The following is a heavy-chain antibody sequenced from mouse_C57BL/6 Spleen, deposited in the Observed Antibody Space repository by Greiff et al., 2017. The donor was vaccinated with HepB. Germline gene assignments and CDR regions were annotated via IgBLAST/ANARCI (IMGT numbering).Heavy chain of an antibody. CDR3: ARRYGYDHWYFDV. CDR2: ISSGSSTI. Sequence: EVKLMESGGGLVKPGGSLKLSCAASGFTFSDYGMHWVRQAPEKGLEWVAYISSGSSTIYYADTVKGRFPISRANAKNTMILQMTSLRSEDTAMYYCARRYGYDHWYFDVWGTGTTFTVSS. CDR1: GFTFSDYG. V-gene: IGHV5-17*01. D-gene: IGHD2-2*01. J-gene: IGHJ1*03.